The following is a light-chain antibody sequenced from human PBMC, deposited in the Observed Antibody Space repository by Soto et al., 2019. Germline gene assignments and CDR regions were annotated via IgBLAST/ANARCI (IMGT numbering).Light chain of an antibody. CDR1: QSVSSN. J-gene: IGKJ4*01. Sequence: EIVMTQSPATLSVSPGERATLSCRASQSVSSNLAGYQQKPGQAPRLLIYGASTRATGITARFSGSGSGTEVTLPISSLQSEDFAVYYCQQYNNWPLTFGGGTKVEIK. CDR3: QQYNNWPLT. V-gene: IGKV3-15*01. CDR2: GAS.